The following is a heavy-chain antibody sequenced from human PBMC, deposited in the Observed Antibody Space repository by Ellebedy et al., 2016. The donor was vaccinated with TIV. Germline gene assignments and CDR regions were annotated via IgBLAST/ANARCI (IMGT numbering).Heavy chain of an antibody. V-gene: IGHV3-15*01. CDR1: GFTFSNAW. D-gene: IGHD5-18*01. J-gene: IGHJ4*02. CDR3: TTVYRYNYDSV. CDR2: IKSKTDGGAA. Sequence: GGSLRLSCAASGFTFSNAWMNWVRQAPGKGLEWVERIKSKTDGGAADYAAPVKGRFTISRDDSKSTLYLQMNSLKTEDTAVYFCTTVYRYNYDSVWGQGTLVTVSS.